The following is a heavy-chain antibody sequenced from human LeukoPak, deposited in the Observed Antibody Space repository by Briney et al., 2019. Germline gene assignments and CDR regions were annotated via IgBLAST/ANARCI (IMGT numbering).Heavy chain of an antibody. Sequence: SVKVSCKASGGTFSGYAISWVRQAPGQGLEWMGGIIPIFGTANYAQKFQGRVTITADESTSTAYMELSSLRSEDTAVYYCARGDYYDILTGLDPWGQGTLVTVSS. CDR1: GGTFSGYA. CDR3: ARGDYYDILTGLDP. J-gene: IGHJ5*02. D-gene: IGHD3-9*01. V-gene: IGHV1-69*01. CDR2: IIPIFGTA.